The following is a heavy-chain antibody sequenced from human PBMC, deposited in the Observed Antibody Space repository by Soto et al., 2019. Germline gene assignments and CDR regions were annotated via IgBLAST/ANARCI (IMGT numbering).Heavy chain of an antibody. D-gene: IGHD3-9*01. CDR1: GFTFSSYA. V-gene: IGHV3-30-3*01. CDR3: ARDYSDYDILTGYKNWFDP. CDR2: ISYDGSNK. J-gene: IGHJ5*02. Sequence: GVLRLSCAASGFTFSSYAMHWVRQAPGKGLEWVAVISYDGSNKYYADSVKGRFTISRDNSKNTLYLQMNSLRAEDTAVYYCARDYSDYDILTGYKNWFDPWGQGTLVTV.